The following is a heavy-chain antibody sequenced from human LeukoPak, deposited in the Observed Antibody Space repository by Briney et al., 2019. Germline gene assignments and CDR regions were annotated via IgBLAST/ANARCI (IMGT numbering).Heavy chain of an antibody. CDR3: ARVGRTGFDY. V-gene: IGHV1-46*01. CDR2: INPSGGST. D-gene: IGHD1-26*01. Sequence: ASVKVSCKASGYSFTSYYMHWVRQAPGQGLEWMGIINPSGGSTSYAQKFQGRVTMTRDTSTSTVYMELSSLTSEDTAVYYCARVGRTGFDYWGQGTLVTVSS. J-gene: IGHJ4*02. CDR1: GYSFTSYY.